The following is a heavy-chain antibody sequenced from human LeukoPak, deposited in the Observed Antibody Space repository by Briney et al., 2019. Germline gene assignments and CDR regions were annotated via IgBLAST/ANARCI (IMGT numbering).Heavy chain of an antibody. J-gene: IGHJ4*02. D-gene: IGHD3-22*01. Sequence: PSETLSLTCAVYGGSPSGYYWSWIRQPPGKGLEWIGEINHSGSTNYNPSLKSRVTISVDTSKNQFSLKLSSVTAADTAVYYCARGLPYYYDSSGYFDYWGQGTLVTVSS. V-gene: IGHV4-34*01. CDR2: INHSGST. CDR3: ARGLPYYYDSSGYFDY. CDR1: GGSPSGYY.